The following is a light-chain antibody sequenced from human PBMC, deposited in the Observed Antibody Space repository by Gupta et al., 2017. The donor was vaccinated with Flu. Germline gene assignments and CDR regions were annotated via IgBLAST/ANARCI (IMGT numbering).Light chain of an antibody. CDR2: KAS. V-gene: IGKV1-5*03. Sequence: DIQMTQSPYTLSAFVGDRVTITCRASQSISNYQAWNQQKPGKAPKVLIYKASSLEHGVPSMFSGRGSGTEFTPTSSSLQPDDVATYYNQQDKWEPWTFGQGTKVEIK. J-gene: IGKJ1*01. CDR3: QQDKWEPWT. CDR1: QSISNY.